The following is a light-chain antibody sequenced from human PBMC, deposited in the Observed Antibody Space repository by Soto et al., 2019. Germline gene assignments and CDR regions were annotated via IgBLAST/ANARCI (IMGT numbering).Light chain of an antibody. CDR3: SSSTSSSTLV. J-gene: IGLJ1*01. CDR1: SSDVGGYNY. CDR2: EVS. Sequence: QSVLTQPASVSRSPGQSITISCTGTSSDVGGYNYVSWYQQHPGKAPKLMIYEVSNRPSGVSNRFSGSKSGNTASLTISGLQAEDQADYYCSSSTSSSTLVFGTGTKLTVL. V-gene: IGLV2-14*01.